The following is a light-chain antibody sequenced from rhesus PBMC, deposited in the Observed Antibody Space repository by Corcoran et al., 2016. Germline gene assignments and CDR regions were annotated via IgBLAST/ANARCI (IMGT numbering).Light chain of an antibody. CDR2: SAS. CDR3: QKYNDWPLT. J-gene: IGKJ4*01. Sequence: ETVMMQSPATLSLSPGERATLSCRASQSVGSTLAWYQQKPGQAPRLLIYSASSRATGIPDRFSGSGCGTEFTLTIRSLEPEDVGVYYCQKYNDWPLTFGGGTKVEIK. V-gene: IGKV3-42*02. CDR1: QSVGST.